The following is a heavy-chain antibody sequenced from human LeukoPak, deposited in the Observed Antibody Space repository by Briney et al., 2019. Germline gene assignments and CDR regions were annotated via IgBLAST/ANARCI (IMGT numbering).Heavy chain of an antibody. Sequence: EASVKVSCKASGYTFTSYYMHWVRQAPGQGLEWMGIINPSGGSTSYAQKFQGRVTITADKSTSTAYMELSSLRSEDTAVYYCARDRLGNFDYWGQGTLVTVSS. J-gene: IGHJ4*02. D-gene: IGHD6-6*01. CDR1: GYTFTSYY. CDR3: ARDRLGNFDY. V-gene: IGHV1-46*01. CDR2: INPSGGST.